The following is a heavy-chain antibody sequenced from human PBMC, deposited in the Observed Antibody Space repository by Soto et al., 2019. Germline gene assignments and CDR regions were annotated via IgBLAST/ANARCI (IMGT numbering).Heavy chain of an antibody. CDR3: AHRLYSSAWPWDSGVFDY. D-gene: IGHD6-19*01. CDR1: GFSLSTGGVG. J-gene: IGHJ4*02. Sequence: QITLKESGPTLVKPTQTLTLTCTFSGFSLSTGGVGVGWIRQPPGKALEWLALIYWDDDKRYSPSLKSRLTITKDTSKKQVFLTMTNMDPVDTATYYCAHRLYSSAWPWDSGVFDYWGQGTLVTVSS. V-gene: IGHV2-5*02. CDR2: IYWDDDK.